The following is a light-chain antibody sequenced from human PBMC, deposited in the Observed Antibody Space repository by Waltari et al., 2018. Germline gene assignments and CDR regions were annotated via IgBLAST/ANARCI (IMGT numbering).Light chain of an antibody. J-gene: IGLJ2*01. CDR1: SPNIGAGYD. Sequence: QSVLTQPPSVSGAPGQRVTISCTGSSPNIGAGYDVHWYQHLPGTAPKLLIFGFHYRPSGVPDRFSGSKSGTSASLAITGLQAEDEADYYCQAYDNRLSAVVFGGGTKLTVL. CDR3: QAYDNRLSAVV. V-gene: IGLV1-40*01. CDR2: GFH.